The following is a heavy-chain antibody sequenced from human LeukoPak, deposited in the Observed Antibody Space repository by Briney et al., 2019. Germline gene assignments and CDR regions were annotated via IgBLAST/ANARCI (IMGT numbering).Heavy chain of an antibody. CDR2: INPNSGGT. V-gene: IGHV1-2*02. D-gene: IGHD2-2*01. J-gene: IGHJ4*02. Sequence: ASVKVSCKASGYTFTSYDINWVRQAPGQGLEWMGWINPNSGGTNYAQKFQGRVTMTRDTSISTAYMELSRLRSDDTAVYYCARLNQLPRDYWGQGTLVTVSS. CDR3: ARLNQLPRDY. CDR1: GYTFTSYD.